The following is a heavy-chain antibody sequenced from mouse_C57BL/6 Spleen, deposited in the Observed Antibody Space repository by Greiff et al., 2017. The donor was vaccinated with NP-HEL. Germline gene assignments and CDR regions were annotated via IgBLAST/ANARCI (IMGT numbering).Heavy chain of an antibody. Sequence: QVQLKQPGAELVKPGASVKLSCKASGYTFTSYWMHWVKQRPGQGLEWIGMIHPNSGSTNYNEKFKSKATLTVDKSSSTAYMQLSSLTSEDSAVYYCASCITTVKGTYAMDYWGQGTSVTVSS. V-gene: IGHV1-64*01. CDR1: GYTFTSYW. D-gene: IGHD1-1*01. CDR3: ASCITTVKGTYAMDY. CDR2: IHPNSGST. J-gene: IGHJ4*01.